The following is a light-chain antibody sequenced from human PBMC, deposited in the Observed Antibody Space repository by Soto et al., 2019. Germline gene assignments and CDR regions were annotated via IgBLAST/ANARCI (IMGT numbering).Light chain of an antibody. CDR2: ANI. Sequence: QPVLTQPPSVSGAPGQRVTISCTGSSSNIGAGYDVHWYQQLPGTAPKLLIYANINRPSGVPDRFSGSKSDTSASLAITGLQAEDEADYYCQSYDNSLSVYVVFGGGTKLTVL. J-gene: IGLJ2*01. V-gene: IGLV1-40*01. CDR3: QSYDNSLSVYVV. CDR1: SSNIGAGYD.